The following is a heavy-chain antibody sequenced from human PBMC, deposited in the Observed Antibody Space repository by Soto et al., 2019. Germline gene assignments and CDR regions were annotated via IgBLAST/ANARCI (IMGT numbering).Heavy chain of an antibody. V-gene: IGHV1-58*01. CDR2: IVVGSGNT. Sequence: ASVKVSCKASGFTFTSSAVQWVRQARGQRLEWIGWIVVGSGNTNYAQKFQERVTITRDMSTSTAYMELSSLRSEDTAVYYCAADPFYQYCSGGSCYENWFDPWGQGTLVTVSS. J-gene: IGHJ5*02. CDR3: AADPFYQYCSGGSCYENWFDP. D-gene: IGHD2-15*01. CDR1: GFTFTSSA.